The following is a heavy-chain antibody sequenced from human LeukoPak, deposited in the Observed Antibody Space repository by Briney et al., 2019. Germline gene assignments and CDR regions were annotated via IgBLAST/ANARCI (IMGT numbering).Heavy chain of an antibody. D-gene: IGHD6-13*01. Sequence: GGSLRLSCAASGFTFSSSWMSWVRQAPGKGLEWVANIKKDGSGTYYADSVKGRFTISRDNAKNSLYLQMNSLRAEDTAVYYCARDRFSSTWGKLRFDPWGQGTLVTVSS. CDR2: IKKDGSGT. V-gene: IGHV3-7*01. CDR1: GFTFSSSW. CDR3: ARDRFSSTWGKLRFDP. J-gene: IGHJ5*02.